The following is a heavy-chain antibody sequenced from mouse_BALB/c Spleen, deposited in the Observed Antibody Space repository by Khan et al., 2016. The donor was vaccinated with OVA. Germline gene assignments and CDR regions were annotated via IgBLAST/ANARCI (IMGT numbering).Heavy chain of an antibody. D-gene: IGHD2-10*01. CDR3: ARQPYYHYYVMDY. CDR2: IWSDGST. V-gene: IGHV2-6-1*01. CDR1: GFSLTNYG. Sequence: VQLKQSGPGLVAPSQSLSITCTISGFSLTNYGVHWVRLPPGKGLEWLVVIWSDGSTTYNSALKSRLSISKDNSKSHAFLKMNSLQTDDTAMYYCARQPYYHYYVMDYWGQGTSVTVSS. J-gene: IGHJ4*01.